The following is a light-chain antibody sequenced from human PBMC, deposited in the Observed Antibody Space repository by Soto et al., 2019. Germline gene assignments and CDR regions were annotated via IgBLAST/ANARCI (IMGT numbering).Light chain of an antibody. CDR2: AAS. J-gene: IGKJ3*01. CDR3: QQYGASPRFT. Sequence: EIVLTQSPGTLSLSPGERATLSCRASQSVESSSLAWYQQKPGQAPRLLIYAASSRATGIPDRFSGSESGTDFTLTISRLEPEDFAVYYCQQYGASPRFTFGPGTKVDIK. V-gene: IGKV3-20*01. CDR1: QSVESSS.